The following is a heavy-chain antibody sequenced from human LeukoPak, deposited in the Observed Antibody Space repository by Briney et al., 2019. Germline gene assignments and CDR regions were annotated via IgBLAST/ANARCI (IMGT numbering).Heavy chain of an antibody. CDR2: INHSGST. J-gene: IGHJ6*03. V-gene: IGHV4-34*01. CDR3: ARALSGYYYGSGLYMDV. D-gene: IGHD3-10*01. CDR1: GGSFSGYY. Sequence: SETLCLTCAVYGGSFSGYYWSWIRQPPGKGLEWIGEINHSGSTNYNPSLKGRVTISVDTSKNQFSLKLSSVTAADTAVYYCARALSGYYYGSGLYMDVWGKGTTVTVSS.